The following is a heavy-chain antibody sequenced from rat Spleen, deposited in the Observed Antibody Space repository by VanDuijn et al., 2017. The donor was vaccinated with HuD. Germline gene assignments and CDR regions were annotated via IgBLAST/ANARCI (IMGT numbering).Heavy chain of an antibody. CDR3: ARHGLGEDY. CDR2: ISYDGSST. J-gene: IGHJ2*01. CDR1: GFTFSDYN. V-gene: IGHV5-7*01. D-gene: IGHD5-1*01. Sequence: EVQLVESGGGLVQPGRSLKLSCAASGFTFSDYNMAWVRQAPKKGLEWVATISYDGSSTYYRDSVKGRFTISRDNAKSTLYLQMDSRRSEDTATYYCARHGLGEDYWGQGVMVTVSS.